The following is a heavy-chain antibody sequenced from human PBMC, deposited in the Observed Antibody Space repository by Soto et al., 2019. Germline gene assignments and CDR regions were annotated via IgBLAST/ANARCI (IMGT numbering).Heavy chain of an antibody. Sequence: SETLSLTCTVSGGSISSYYWSWIRQPPGKGLEWIGYIYYSGSTNYNPSLKSRVTISVDTSKNHFSLKLSSVTAADTAVYFCARYSVDIVATRDDAFHTWGKGTMVTAS. CDR3: ARYSVDIVATRDDAFHT. J-gene: IGHJ3*02. V-gene: IGHV4-59*08. D-gene: IGHD5-12*01. CDR2: IYYSGST. CDR1: GGSISSYY.